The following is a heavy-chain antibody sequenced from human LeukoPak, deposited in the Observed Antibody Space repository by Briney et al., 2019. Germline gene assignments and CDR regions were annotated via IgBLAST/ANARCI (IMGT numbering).Heavy chain of an antibody. J-gene: IGHJ3*02. Sequence: GESLKISCKGSGYSFTSYWIGWVRQMPGKGLEWMGIIYPGDSATRYSPSFQGQVTISANKSISTAYLQWSSLKASDTAMYYCARRLMYYYDSSGYDVTFDIWGQGTMVTVSS. D-gene: IGHD3-22*01. V-gene: IGHV5-51*01. CDR1: GYSFTSYW. CDR3: ARRLMYYYDSSGYDVTFDI. CDR2: IYPGDSAT.